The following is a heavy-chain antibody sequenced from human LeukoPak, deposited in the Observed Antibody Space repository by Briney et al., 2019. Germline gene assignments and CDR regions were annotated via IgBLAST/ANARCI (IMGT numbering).Heavy chain of an antibody. CDR1: GYTFTSYY. J-gene: IGHJ4*02. CDR3: ARAHDLGGSYSTGDY. D-gene: IGHD1-26*01. CDR2: INPSGGST. Sequence: ASVKVSCKASGYTFTSYYMHWVRQAPGQGLEWMGIINPSGGSTSYAQKFQGRVTMTRDTSTSTVYMELSSLRSEDTAVYYCARAHDLGGSYSTGDYWGQGTLVTVSS. V-gene: IGHV1-46*01.